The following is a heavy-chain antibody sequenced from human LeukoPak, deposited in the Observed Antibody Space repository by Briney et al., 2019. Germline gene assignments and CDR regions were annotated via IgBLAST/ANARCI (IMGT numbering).Heavy chain of an antibody. D-gene: IGHD6-13*01. CDR2: MNPNSGNT. CDR3: ARTPSSSWYFYYHYYMDV. J-gene: IGHJ6*03. V-gene: IGHV1-8*03. Sequence: GASVKVSCKASGYTFTSYDINWVRQATGQGLEWMGWMNPNSGNTGYAQKFQGRVTITRNTSISTAYMELSSLRSEDTAVYYCARTPSSSWYFYYHYYMDVWGKGTTVTVSS. CDR1: GYTFTSYD.